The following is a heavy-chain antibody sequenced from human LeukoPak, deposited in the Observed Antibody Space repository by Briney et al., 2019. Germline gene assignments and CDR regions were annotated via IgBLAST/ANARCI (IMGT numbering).Heavy chain of an antibody. CDR1: GFTFSSYA. CDR2: ISGSGGST. V-gene: IGHV3-23*01. Sequence: GASLRLSCAASGFTFSSYAMSWVRQAPGKGLEWVSAISGSGGSTYYADSVKGRFTISRDNSKNTLHLQMNSLRAEDTAVYYCAKDGDYYDSSGYYYASFDYWGQGTLVTVSS. CDR3: AKDGDYYDSSGYYYASFDY. D-gene: IGHD3-22*01. J-gene: IGHJ4*02.